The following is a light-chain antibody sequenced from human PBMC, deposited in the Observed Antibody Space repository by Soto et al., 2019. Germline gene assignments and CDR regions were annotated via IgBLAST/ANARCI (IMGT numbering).Light chain of an antibody. J-gene: IGKJ1*01. Sequence: DIQMTQSPSTLSASVGDRVTITFRVSQSISDWLAWYQQKPGKAPNLLIFDASSLKSGIPSRFSGSGSGTDFTLTISSLQPEDFATYYCQQSYSTPQFGQGTKVDIK. CDR2: DAS. CDR3: QQSYSTPQ. V-gene: IGKV1-39*01. CDR1: QSISDW.